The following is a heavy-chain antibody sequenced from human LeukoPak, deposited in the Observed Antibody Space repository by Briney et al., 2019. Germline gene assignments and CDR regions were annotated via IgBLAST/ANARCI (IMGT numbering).Heavy chain of an antibody. J-gene: IGHJ4*02. Sequence: GGSLSLSCTVSGRTFSNCCESWVRQAPGKGLEWVSSISDSTGSTYYADSVKGRFTISRDNSKNTVYLQMNGLRAEDTAVYYCAKTRLGPDYWGQGSLVTVSS. CDR3: AKTRLGPDY. CDR1: GRTFSNCC. V-gene: IGHV3-23*01. D-gene: IGHD3-16*01. CDR2: ISDSTGST.